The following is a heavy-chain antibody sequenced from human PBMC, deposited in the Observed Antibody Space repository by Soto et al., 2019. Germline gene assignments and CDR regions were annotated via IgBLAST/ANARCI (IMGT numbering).Heavy chain of an antibody. Sequence: QVQLQESGPGLVKPSQTLSLTCTVSGGSISSGGYYWSWIRQHPGKGLEWIGYIYYSGSTYYNPSFKSRVTISVDTSNDQFSLKLSSVTAADTAVYYFARDFTDSSGPTLGMGVWGQGTTVTVSS. CDR2: IYYSGST. J-gene: IGHJ6*02. V-gene: IGHV4-31*03. CDR3: ARDFTDSSGPTLGMGV. D-gene: IGHD6-19*01. CDR1: GGSISSGGYY.